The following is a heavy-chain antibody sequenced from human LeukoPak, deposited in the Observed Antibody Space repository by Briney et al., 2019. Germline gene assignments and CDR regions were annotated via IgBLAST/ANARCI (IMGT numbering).Heavy chain of an antibody. CDR1: GGSFSGYY. J-gene: IGHJ4*02. D-gene: IGHD3-10*01. V-gene: IGHV4-34*01. CDR3: ARSRGVIDY. CDR2: INHSGST. Sequence: SETLSLTCAVYGGSFSGYYWSWIRQPPGKGLEWIGEINHSGSTNYNPSLKSRVTISVDTSKNQFSLKLSSVTAADTAMYYCARSRGVIDYWGQGTLVTVSS.